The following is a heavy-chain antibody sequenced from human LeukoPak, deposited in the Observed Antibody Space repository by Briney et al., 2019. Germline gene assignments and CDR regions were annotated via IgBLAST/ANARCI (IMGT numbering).Heavy chain of an antibody. CDR2: IYTSGST. CDR1: GGSISSY. CDR3: ARGAGSGYYPKPNNYYYYMDV. V-gene: IGHV4-4*07. D-gene: IGHD3-22*01. J-gene: IGHJ6*03. Sequence: PSETLSLTCTVSGGSISSYCWIRQPAGKGLEWIGRIYTSGSTNYNSSLQSRVTMSVDTSKNQFSLKLSSVTAADTAVYYCARGAGSGYYPKPNNYYYYMDVWGKGTTVTVSS.